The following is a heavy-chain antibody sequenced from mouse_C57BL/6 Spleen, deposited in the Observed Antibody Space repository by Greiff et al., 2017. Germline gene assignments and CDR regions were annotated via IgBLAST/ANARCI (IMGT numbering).Heavy chain of an antibody. CDR1: GYAFSSSW. V-gene: IGHV1-82*01. D-gene: IGHD5-5*01. J-gene: IGHJ2*01. CDR2: IYPGDGDT. Sequence: VKVVESGPELVKPGASVKISCKASGYAFSSSWMNWVKQRPGKGLEWIGRIYPGDGDTNYNGKFKGKATLTADKSSSTAYMQLSSLTSEDSAVYFCARLNRTTLFDYGGQGTTLTVSS. CDR3: ARLNRTTLFDY.